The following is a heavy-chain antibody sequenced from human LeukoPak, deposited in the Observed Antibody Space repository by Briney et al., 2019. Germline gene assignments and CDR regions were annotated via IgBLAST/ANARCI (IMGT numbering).Heavy chain of an antibody. J-gene: IGHJ3*02. Sequence: PGGSLRLSCAASGFTFDDYGMSWVRQAPGKGLEWVSAISGSGGSTYYADSVKGRFTISRDNSKNTLYLQMNSLRAEDTAVYYRARTLLRWTRGAFDIWGQGTMVTVSS. CDR1: GFTFDDYG. V-gene: IGHV3-23*01. D-gene: IGHD4-23*01. CDR2: ISGSGGST. CDR3: ARTLLRWTRGAFDI.